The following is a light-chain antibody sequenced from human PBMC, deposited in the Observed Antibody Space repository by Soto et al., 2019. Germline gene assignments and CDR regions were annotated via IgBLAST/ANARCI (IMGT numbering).Light chain of an antibody. CDR2: EVS. CDR3: SSYISSSTFVV. V-gene: IGLV2-14*01. Sequence: QSVLTQPASVSGSPGQSITISCTGTSRDVGGYNYVSWHQQHPGKAPKVIITEVSNRPSGVSNRFSGSKSGNTASLTISGLQAVDEADYYCSSYISSSTFVVFGGGTKVTVL. CDR1: SRDVGGYNY. J-gene: IGLJ2*01.